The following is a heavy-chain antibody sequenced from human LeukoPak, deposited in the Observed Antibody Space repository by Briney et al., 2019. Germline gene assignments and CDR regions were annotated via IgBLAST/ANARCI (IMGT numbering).Heavy chain of an antibody. CDR3: AKGPYCGGDCYLTPYYFDY. J-gene: IGHJ4*02. D-gene: IGHD2-21*02. V-gene: IGHV3-9*01. CDR2: ISWNSGCI. Sequence: GRSLRLSCAASGFTFDDYAMPWVRQAPGKGLEWVSGISWNSGCIGYADSVKGRFTISRDNAKNSLYLQMNSLRAEDTALYYCAKGPYCGGDCYLTPYYFDYWGQGTLVTVSS. CDR1: GFTFDDYA.